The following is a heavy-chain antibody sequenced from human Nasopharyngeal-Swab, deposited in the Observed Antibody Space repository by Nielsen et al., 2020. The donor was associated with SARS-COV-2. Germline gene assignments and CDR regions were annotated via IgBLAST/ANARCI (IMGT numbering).Heavy chain of an antibody. CDR2: ISSSSSYT. J-gene: IGHJ4*02. CDR3: ARDGAAAGNFDY. CDR1: GFTFSDYY. Sequence: GESLKISCAASGFTFSDYYMSWIRQAPGKGLEWVSYISSSSSYTNYADSVKGRFTISRDNAKNSLYLQMNSLRADDTAVYYCARDGAAAGNFDYWGQGTLVTVSS. D-gene: IGHD6-13*01. V-gene: IGHV3-11*06.